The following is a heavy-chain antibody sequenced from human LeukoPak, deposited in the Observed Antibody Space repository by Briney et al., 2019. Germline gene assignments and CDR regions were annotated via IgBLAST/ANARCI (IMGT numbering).Heavy chain of an antibody. CDR3: AREGANYSYGMDV. CDR1: GFTFSNYE. J-gene: IGHJ6*02. CDR2: ISSGGGSI. Sequence: GGSLRLSCAASGFTFSNYEMNWVRQAPGKGLEWVSFISSGGGSIYYADSVKGRCTISRDNVKNSLFLQMNSLRAEDTAVYYCAREGANYSYGMDVWGQGTTVAVSS. V-gene: IGHV3-48*03.